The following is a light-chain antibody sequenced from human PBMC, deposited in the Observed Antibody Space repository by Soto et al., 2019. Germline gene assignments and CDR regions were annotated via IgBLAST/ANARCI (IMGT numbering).Light chain of an antibody. V-gene: IGKV3-20*01. CDR1: QSVPSNF. CDR3: QRYDSSWT. CDR2: DVS. J-gene: IGKJ1*01. Sequence: EIVLTQSPGTLSLSPGERATLYCRASQSVPSNFLAWYQQRPGQAPTLLIYDVSRRAAGIPDRFSGSGSGTDFTLTISRLEPENFSVYYCQRYDSSWTFGQGTKMEIK.